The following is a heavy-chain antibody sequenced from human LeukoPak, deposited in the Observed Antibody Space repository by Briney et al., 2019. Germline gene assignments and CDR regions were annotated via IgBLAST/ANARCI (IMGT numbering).Heavy chain of an antibody. D-gene: IGHD5-24*01. Sequence: GESLRLSCAASGFTFSSHWMHWVRRAPGKGLVWVSRINRDGSSTSYADSAKGRFTISRDNAKNTLYLQMNSLRAEDMAVYYCAWSRDGYKYFVYWGQGTLVTVCS. CDR1: GFTFSSHW. CDR3: AWSRDGYKYFVY. J-gene: IGHJ4*02. CDR2: INRDGSST. V-gene: IGHV3-74*01.